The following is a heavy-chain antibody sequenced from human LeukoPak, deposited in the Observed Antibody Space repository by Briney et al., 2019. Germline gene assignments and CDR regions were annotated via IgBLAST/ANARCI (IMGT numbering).Heavy chain of an antibody. CDR2: ISSGGSTI. CDR3: ARDIYYYDSSGYYFPGGSDY. CDR1: GFIFSDYY. J-gene: IGHJ4*02. D-gene: IGHD3-22*01. Sequence: PGGSLRLSCAASGFIFSDYYMSWIRQAPGKGLEGVSYISSGGSTIYYADSVKGRFTISRDNAKNSLYLQMNSLRAEDTAVYYCARDIYYYDSSGYYFPGGSDYWGQGTLVTVSS. V-gene: IGHV3-11*04.